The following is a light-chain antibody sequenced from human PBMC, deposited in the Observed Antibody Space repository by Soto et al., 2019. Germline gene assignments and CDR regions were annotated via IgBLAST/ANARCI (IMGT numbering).Light chain of an antibody. CDR2: GAS. Sequence: EIVLTQSPATLSLSPGERATLYCGASQSVSTNYLAWYQQKPGQAPRLLIYGASTRATGIPARFSGSGSGTEFTLTISSLQSEDFAVYYCQQYNNWPFTFGGGTKVDIK. V-gene: IGKV3-15*01. J-gene: IGKJ4*01. CDR3: QQYNNWPFT. CDR1: QSVSTN.